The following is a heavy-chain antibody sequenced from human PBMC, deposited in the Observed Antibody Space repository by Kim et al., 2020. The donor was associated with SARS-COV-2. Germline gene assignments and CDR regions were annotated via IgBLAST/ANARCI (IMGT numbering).Heavy chain of an antibody. D-gene: IGHD3-10*01. CDR3: ARGGGSTMVRGVRAWVDY. Sequence: ASVKVSCKASGYTFTSYYMHWVRQAPGQGLEWMGIINPSGGSTSYAQKFQGRVTMTRDTSTSTVYMELSSLRSEDTAVYYCARGGGSTMVRGVRAWVDYWGQGTLVTVSS. CDR1: GYTFTSYY. V-gene: IGHV1-46*01. CDR2: INPSGGST. J-gene: IGHJ4*02.